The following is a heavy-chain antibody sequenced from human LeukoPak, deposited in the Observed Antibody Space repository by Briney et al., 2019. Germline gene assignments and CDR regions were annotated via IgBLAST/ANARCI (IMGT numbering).Heavy chain of an antibody. CDR3: ARISYSKSFLDY. V-gene: IGHV2-70*04. D-gene: IGHD4-11*01. CDR2: IDWDDDK. CDR1: GFSLSTTGMR. J-gene: IGHJ4*02. Sequence: SGPTLLNPTPTLTLTCSFSGFSLSTTGMRVSWIRQPPGKALEWLARIDWDDDKFYTTSLKTRLTISKDTSKNQVVLTMTNMDPVDTATYYCARISYSKSFLDYWGQGTLVTVSS.